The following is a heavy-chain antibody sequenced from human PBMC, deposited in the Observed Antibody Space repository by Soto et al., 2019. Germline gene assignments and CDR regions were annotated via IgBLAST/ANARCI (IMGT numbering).Heavy chain of an antibody. CDR1: GYIFTGYY. V-gene: IGHV1-2*04. Sequence: ASVKVSCKASGYIFTGYYMHWVRQAPGQGLEWMGWINPNSGGTNYAQKFQGWVTMTRDTSISTAYMELSRLRSDDTAVYYCARGLWFGEPVDAFDIWGQGTMVTVSS. CDR2: INPNSGGT. D-gene: IGHD3-10*01. J-gene: IGHJ3*02. CDR3: ARGLWFGEPVDAFDI.